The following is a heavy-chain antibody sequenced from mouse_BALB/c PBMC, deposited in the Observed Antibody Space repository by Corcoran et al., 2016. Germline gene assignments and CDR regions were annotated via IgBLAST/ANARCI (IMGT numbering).Heavy chain of an antibody. J-gene: IGHJ3*01. Sequence: EVQLQQSGAELVRPGALVKLSCKASGFNIKDYYMHWVKQRPEQGLEWIGWIDPENGNTIYDPKFQGKASITADTSSNTAYLQRSSLTSEDTAVYYCASYDSLFAYWGQGTLVTVSA. CDR2: IDPENGNT. D-gene: IGHD2-4*01. V-gene: IGHV14-1*02. CDR3: ASYDSLFAY. CDR1: GFNIKDYY.